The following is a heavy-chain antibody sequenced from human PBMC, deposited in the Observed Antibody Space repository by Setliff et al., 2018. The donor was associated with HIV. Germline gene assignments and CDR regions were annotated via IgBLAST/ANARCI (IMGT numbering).Heavy chain of an antibody. Sequence: ASVKVSCKASGYTFNNYGISWVRQAPGQGLEWMGYINPNTGDTNSAQKFQGRVTMTRDTSISTVYMELSSLRSDDTALYFCARGAEDLAINPPSFDYYFDYWGQGTPVTVSS. D-gene: IGHD3-9*01. CDR1: GYTFNNYG. CDR3: ARGAEDLAINPPSFDYYFDY. CDR2: INPNTGDT. J-gene: IGHJ4*02. V-gene: IGHV1-2*02.